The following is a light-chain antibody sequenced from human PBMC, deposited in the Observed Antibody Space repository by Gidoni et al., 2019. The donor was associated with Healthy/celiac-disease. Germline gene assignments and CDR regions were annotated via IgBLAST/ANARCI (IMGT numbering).Light chain of an antibody. Sequence: EIVMTQSPATLSVSPGERATLSCRASQSVSSNLAWYQQKPGQAPRLLIYGASTRATGIPARFSGRGSGTEFTLTFSSLHSEDFAVYYCQQYNNWPRTFGQGTKVEIK. CDR2: GAS. CDR3: QQYNNWPRT. V-gene: IGKV3-15*01. J-gene: IGKJ1*01. CDR1: QSVSSN.